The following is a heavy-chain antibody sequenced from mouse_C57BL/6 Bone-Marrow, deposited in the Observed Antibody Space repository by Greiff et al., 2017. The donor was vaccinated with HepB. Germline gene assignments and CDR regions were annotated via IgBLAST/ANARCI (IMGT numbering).Heavy chain of an antibody. V-gene: IGHV5-4*03. CDR2: ISDGGSYT. CDR3: ARDYYGSSPDY. J-gene: IGHJ2*01. CDR1: GFTFSSYA. Sequence: DVKLQESGGGLVKPGGSLKLSCAASGFTFSSYAMSWVRQTPEKRLEWVATISDGGSYTYYPDNVKGRFTISRDNAKNNLYLQMSHLKSEDTAMYYCARDYYGSSPDYWGQGTTLTVSS. D-gene: IGHD1-1*01.